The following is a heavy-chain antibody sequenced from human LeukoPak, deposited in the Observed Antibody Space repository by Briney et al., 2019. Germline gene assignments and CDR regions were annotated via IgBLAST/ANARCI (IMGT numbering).Heavy chain of an antibody. D-gene: IGHD1-26*01. CDR3: AKDRTVGASYWYFDL. V-gene: IGHV3-9*01. CDR1: GFTFDDYA. CDR2: ISWNSGSI. Sequence: GGSLRLSCAASGFTFDDYAMHWVRQAPGKGLEWVSGISWNSGSIGYADSVKGRFTISRDSSKNTLFLHMNTLRAEDTAIYYCAKDRTVGASYWYFDLWGRGTLVTVSS. J-gene: IGHJ2*01.